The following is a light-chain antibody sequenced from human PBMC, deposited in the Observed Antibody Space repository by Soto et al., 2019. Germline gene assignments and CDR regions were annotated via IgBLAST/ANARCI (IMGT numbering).Light chain of an antibody. CDR1: QSVNHW. Sequence: DIQITQYPSTLSSSVLDRFTISCRSSQSVNHWLAWYQRKPGKAPKLLIHDASTLESGIPSRFSGSGSGTEFTLTISSLQPDDFATYYCQQYNSYWTFGQGTKVDI. V-gene: IGKV1-5*01. CDR2: DAS. CDR3: QQYNSYWT. J-gene: IGKJ1*01.